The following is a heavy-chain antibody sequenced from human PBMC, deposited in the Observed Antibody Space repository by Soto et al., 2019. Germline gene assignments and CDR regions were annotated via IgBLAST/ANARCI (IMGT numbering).Heavy chain of an antibody. V-gene: IGHV3-23*01. J-gene: IGHJ4*02. D-gene: IGHD6-13*01. CDR3: ARRGPGTYLDY. CDR2: ISGSGDST. CDR1: GFTFSSYA. Sequence: LRLSCAASGFTFSSYAMNWVRQAPGKGLEWVSVISGSGDSTYYADSVKGRFTISRDNSKNTLYLQMNSLRAEDTAVYYCARRGPGTYLDYWGQGTLVTSPQ.